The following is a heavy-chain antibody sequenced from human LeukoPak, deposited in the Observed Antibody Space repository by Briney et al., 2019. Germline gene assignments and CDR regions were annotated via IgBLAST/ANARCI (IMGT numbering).Heavy chain of an antibody. J-gene: IGHJ3*02. D-gene: IGHD7-27*01. V-gene: IGHV4-31*03. CDR2: IYYSGST. CDR3: ARGVPTNWLTDAFDI. Sequence: SETLSLTCTVSGVSISSGGYYWSWIRQHPGKGLEWIGYIYYSGSTYYNPSLKSRVTISVDTSKNQFSLKLSSVTAADTAVYYCARGVPTNWLTDAFDIWGQGTMVTVSS. CDR1: GVSISSGGYY.